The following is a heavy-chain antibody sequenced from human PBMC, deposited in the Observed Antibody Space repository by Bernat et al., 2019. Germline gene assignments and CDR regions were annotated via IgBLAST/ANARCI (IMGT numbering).Heavy chain of an antibody. CDR2: INQSGST. V-gene: IGHV4-34*01. CDR1: GGSFSGYY. CDR3: ARGSWELRFDP. J-gene: IGHJ5*02. Sequence: QVRLQQWGAGLLKPSETLSLTCAVYGGSFSGYYWSWIRQTPGKGLEWVGEINQSGSTNYNPSLKSRVTISVDTSRNQFSLKLPSVTAADTAVYSCARGSWELRFDPWGQGTLVTVSS. D-gene: IGHD1-26*01.